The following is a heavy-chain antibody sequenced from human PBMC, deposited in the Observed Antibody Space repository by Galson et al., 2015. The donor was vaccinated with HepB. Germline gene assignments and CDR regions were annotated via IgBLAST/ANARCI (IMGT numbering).Heavy chain of an antibody. Sequence: PLRLSCADSGFTFRGPFMLWVPQAQGEGLVGIGRIGGDGGQIGQAASVKGRFTVSRDNSKNMLYVQLDSLRAEDTGVYYCARGNRDVWGQGTTVTVSS. CDR1: GFTFRGPF. V-gene: IGHV3-74*01. CDR3: ARGNRDV. CDR2: IGGDGGQI. J-gene: IGHJ6*01. D-gene: IGHD2/OR15-2a*01.